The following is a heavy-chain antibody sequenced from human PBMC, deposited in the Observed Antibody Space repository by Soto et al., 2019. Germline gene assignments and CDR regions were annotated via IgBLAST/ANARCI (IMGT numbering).Heavy chain of an antibody. CDR3: ARDSLTGYYFDD. CDR1: GASLISGEHY. D-gene: IGHD3-9*01. Sequence: SETLSLTCSVSGASLISGEHYWSWIRQAPGKGLEWIGLIYYTGITDYNPSLKSRVAISLDTSENQFSLTLSSVTAADTAVYDCARDSLTGYYFDDWGQGMLVTVSS. CDR2: IYYTGIT. J-gene: IGHJ4*02. V-gene: IGHV4-30-4*01.